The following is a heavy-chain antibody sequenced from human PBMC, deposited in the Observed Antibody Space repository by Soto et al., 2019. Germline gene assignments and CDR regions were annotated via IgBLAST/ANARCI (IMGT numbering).Heavy chain of an antibody. J-gene: IGHJ4*02. Sequence: SETLSLTCAVSGGSISTSNWWSWVRQPPGKGLEWIGEVYHSGSTNYNPSFKSRVAMSVDKSKNQFSLKLNSVTAADTALYYCARRYGASFDYWGQGTLVTVTS. CDR1: GGSISTSNW. V-gene: IGHV4-4*02. D-gene: IGHD4-17*01. CDR3: ARRYGASFDY. CDR2: VYHSGST.